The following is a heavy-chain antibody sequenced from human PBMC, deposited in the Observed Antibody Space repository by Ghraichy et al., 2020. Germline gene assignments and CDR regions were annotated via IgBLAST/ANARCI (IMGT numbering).Heavy chain of an antibody. V-gene: IGHV1-69*13. CDR1: GGTFSSYA. D-gene: IGHD6-6*01. CDR2: IIPIFGTA. J-gene: IGHJ6*02. Sequence: SVKVSCKASGGTFSSYAISWVRQAPGQGLEWMGGIIPIFGTANYAQKFQGRVTITADESTSTAYMELSSLRSEDTAVYYCARDQGEEAARKYYYYGMDVWGQGTTVTVSS. CDR3: ARDQGEEAARKYYYYGMDV.